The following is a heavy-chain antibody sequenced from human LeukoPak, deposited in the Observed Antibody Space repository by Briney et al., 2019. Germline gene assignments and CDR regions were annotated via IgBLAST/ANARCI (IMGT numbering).Heavy chain of an antibody. V-gene: IGHV3-33*01. CDR3: ARDLWQQMIQGYDY. J-gene: IGHJ4*02. CDR2: IWNDGSYK. CDR1: GFTFTTYG. Sequence: PGGSLRLSCAASGFTFTTYGMHWVRQAPGKGLEWEAVIWNDGSYKHYADSVKSGFTISRDDSKNTIYLQMNSLRAEDTAVYYCARDLWQQMIQGYDYWGQGTLVTVSS. D-gene: IGHD6-13*01.